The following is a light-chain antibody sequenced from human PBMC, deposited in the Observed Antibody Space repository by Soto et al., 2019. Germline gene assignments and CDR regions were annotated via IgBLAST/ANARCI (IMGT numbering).Light chain of an antibody. CDR1: QDNRNY. CDR3: QHCHYLPYS. Sequence: DIQITQSPSSLSASVGDRVTITCQASQDNRNYLIWYQQKPGKAPKVLIYDEANLEKGVPSRFTGRGSGTHFTFTICSRQPEDIAKYYCQHCHYLPYSLDHGTKVEFK. J-gene: IGKJ2*01. CDR2: DEA. V-gene: IGKV1-33*01.